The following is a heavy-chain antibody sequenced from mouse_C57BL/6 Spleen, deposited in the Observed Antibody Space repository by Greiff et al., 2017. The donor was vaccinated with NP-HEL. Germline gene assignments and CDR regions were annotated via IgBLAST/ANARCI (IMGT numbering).Heavy chain of an antibody. J-gene: IGHJ1*03. CDR2: ISGGGGNT. CDR1: GFTFSSYT. D-gene: IGHD1-1*01. Sequence: DVKLVESGGGLVKPGGSLKLSCAASGFTFSSYTMSWVRQTPEKRLEWVATISGGGGNTYYPDSVKGRFTISRDNAKNTLYLQMSSLRSEDTALYYCARRPLIVAKDWYFDVWGTGTTVTVSS. V-gene: IGHV5-9*01. CDR3: ARRPLIVAKDWYFDV.